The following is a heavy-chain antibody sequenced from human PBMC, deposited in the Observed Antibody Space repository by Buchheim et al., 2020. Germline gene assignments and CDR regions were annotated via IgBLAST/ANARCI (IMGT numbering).Heavy chain of an antibody. CDR2: IHLNGKT. CDR1: GASIDIDNC. CDR3: AREGAMPYVPGGY. Sequence: QIQLEESGPRLVEPSGTLSLTCAVSGASIDIDNCWSWVRQPPGKGLEWIGEIHLNGKTNYHPSLRSRGAISMDKSKNHPYPSLYSVSAADTAVYYCAREGAMPYVPGGYWGQGAL. V-gene: IGHV4-4*02. D-gene: IGHD1-26*01. J-gene: IGHJ4*02.